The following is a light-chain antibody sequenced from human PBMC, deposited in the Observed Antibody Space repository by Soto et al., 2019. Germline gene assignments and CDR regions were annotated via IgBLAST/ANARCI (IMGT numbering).Light chain of an antibody. V-gene: IGKV3-20*01. J-gene: IGKJ5*01. CDR3: QQYGTSPQT. Sequence: IVLTQSPGTLSLSPGERATLSCRASQSVSGTYVAWYQQKPCQAPRPLIYDVSSRATGIPDRFSGSGSGADFTLTISSLEPEGFGVYYCQQYGTSPQTFGQGTRLEIK. CDR2: DVS. CDR1: QSVSGTY.